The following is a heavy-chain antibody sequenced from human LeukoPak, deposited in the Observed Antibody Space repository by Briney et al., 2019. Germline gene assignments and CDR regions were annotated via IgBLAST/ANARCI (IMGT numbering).Heavy chain of an antibody. V-gene: IGHV1-3*01. Sequence: ASVKVSCKASGYTFTSYAMHWVRQAPGQRLEWMGWINAGDGNTKYSQKFQGRVTITRDTSASTAYMELSSLRSEDTAVYYCARDTLSSTGYYYYGMDVWGQGTTVTVSS. CDR3: ARDTLSSTGYYYYGMDV. CDR2: INAGDGNT. CDR1: GYTFTSYA. D-gene: IGHD3-16*02. J-gene: IGHJ6*02.